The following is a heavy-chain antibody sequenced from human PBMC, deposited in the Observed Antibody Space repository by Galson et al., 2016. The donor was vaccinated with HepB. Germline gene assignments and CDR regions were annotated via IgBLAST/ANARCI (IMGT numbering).Heavy chain of an antibody. CDR1: DDSISNYY. Sequence: SETLSLTCTVSDDSISNYYWNWIRQPPGKGLEWIGYIHYSGSSKCNPPLKSRVTISVNTSKNYFSLELTSVIAADTAVYFCAREGQSWGHFDYWGQGSLVSVSS. D-gene: IGHD7-27*01. CDR2: IHYSGSS. CDR3: AREGQSWGHFDY. J-gene: IGHJ4*02. V-gene: IGHV4-59*01.